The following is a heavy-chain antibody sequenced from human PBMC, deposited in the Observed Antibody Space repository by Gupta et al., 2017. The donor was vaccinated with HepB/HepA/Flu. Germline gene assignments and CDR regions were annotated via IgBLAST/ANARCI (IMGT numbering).Heavy chain of an antibody. CDR1: GYTFPSYD. V-gene: IGHV1-8*03. J-gene: IGHJ5*02. CDR3: ARGVQLEPVDWFDP. CDR2: MNPNSGNT. D-gene: IGHD1-1*01. Sequence: VQLVQSGAEVKKPGASVKVSCKASGYTFPSYDINWGRQATGQGLEWMGWMNPNSGNTGYAQKFQGRVTITRNTSISTAYLGLSRLRSEDTAVYYWARGVQLEPVDWFDPWGGGTRVTVSS.